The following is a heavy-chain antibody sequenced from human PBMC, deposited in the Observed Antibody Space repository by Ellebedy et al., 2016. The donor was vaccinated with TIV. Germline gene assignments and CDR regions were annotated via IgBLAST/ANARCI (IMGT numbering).Heavy chain of an antibody. CDR2: IWHDGSNK. D-gene: IGHD1-26*01. J-gene: IGHJ4*01. V-gene: IGHV3-33*01. CDR1: GFIFRNYG. CDR3: ARDHGTKPPF. Sequence: GESLKISCAASGFIFRNYGMHWVRQAPGKGLNWVATIWHDGSNKLYVGSVRGRFTISRDNSKNTLYLEMNSLRVEDTAVYYCARDHGTKPPFWGQGTQVTVSS.